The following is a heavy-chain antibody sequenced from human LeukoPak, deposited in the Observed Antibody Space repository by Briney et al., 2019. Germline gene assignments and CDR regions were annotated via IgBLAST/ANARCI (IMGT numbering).Heavy chain of an antibody. Sequence: SVKVSCKASGGTFSSYAISWVRQAPGQGLEWMGRIIPILGIANYAQKFQGRVTITADKSTSTAYMELSSLRSEDTAVYYCARDFVDYSSYWYYGMDVWGQGTTVTVSS. CDR1: GGTFSSYA. CDR2: IIPILGIA. V-gene: IGHV1-69*04. J-gene: IGHJ6*02. D-gene: IGHD4-4*01. CDR3: ARDFVDYSSYWYYGMDV.